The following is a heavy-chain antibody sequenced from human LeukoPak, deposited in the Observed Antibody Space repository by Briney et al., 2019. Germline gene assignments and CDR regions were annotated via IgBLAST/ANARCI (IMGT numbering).Heavy chain of an antibody. D-gene: IGHD1-26*01. J-gene: IGHJ6*02. CDR3: ARGMGATPYYYYYYGMDV. V-gene: IGHV4-34*01. Sequence: PSETLSLTCTVSGGSISSYYWSWIRQPPGKGLEWIGEINHSGSTNYNPSLKSRVTISVDTSKNQFSLKLSSVTAADTAVYYCARGMGATPYYYYYYGMDVWGQGTTVTVSS. CDR1: GGSISSYY. CDR2: INHSGST.